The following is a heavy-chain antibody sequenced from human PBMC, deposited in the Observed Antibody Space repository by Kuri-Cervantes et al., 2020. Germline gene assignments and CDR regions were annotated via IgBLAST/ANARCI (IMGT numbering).Heavy chain of an antibody. CDR3: AKGLYYYDSSGRNFAFDY. D-gene: IGHD3-22*01. Sequence: SLKISCAASGFTFDDCGMHWVRQIPGKGLEWVSGITWNSGSVGYADSVKGRFTISRDNAKNSLYLQMNSLRAEDTALYYCAKGLYYYDSSGRNFAFDYWGQGTLVTVSS. CDR1: GFTFDDCG. CDR2: ITWNSGSV. V-gene: IGHV3-9*01. J-gene: IGHJ4*02.